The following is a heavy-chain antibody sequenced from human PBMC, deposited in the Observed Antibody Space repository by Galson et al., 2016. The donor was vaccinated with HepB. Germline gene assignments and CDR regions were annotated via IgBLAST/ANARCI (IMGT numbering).Heavy chain of an antibody. V-gene: IGHV3-33*01. CDR1: GFTFSHFG. J-gene: IGHJ4*02. Sequence: SLRLSCAASGFTFSHFGMHWVRQAPGKGLEWVAVIWHDGSKKYYGDSVKGRFIISRDNSKNTLYLQMNSLRAVDTAVYYCVGEEGDFSERGDFWGQGTLVTVSS. CDR2: IWHDGSKK. D-gene: IGHD4-11*01. CDR3: VGEEGDFSERGDF.